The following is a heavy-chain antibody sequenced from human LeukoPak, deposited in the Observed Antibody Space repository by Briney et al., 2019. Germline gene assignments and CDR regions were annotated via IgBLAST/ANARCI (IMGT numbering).Heavy chain of an antibody. V-gene: IGHV3-9*01. Sequence: GGSLRLSCAGSGFMFHDYVMHWVRQVPGMGLEWVAGVSWNSDHIGYADSVKGRFTISRDNDGNSLHLEMKSLRVDDTAIYFCKRSPSFTLGGGYLDSWGLGSLVTVSS. CDR1: GFMFHDYV. CDR3: KRSPSFTLGGGYLDS. CDR2: VSWNSDHI. D-gene: IGHD3-16*01. J-gene: IGHJ4*02.